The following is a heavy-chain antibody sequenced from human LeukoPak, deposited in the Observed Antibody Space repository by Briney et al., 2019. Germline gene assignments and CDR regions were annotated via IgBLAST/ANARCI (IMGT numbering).Heavy chain of an antibody. CDR3: AELGITMIGGV. D-gene: IGHD3-10*02. CDR1: GFTFSSYT. CDR2: ISSRSSYT. Sequence: PGGSLRLSCAVSGFTFSSYTMNWVRQAPGKGLEWVSSISSRSSYTYYADSVKGRFTISRDNAKNSLYLQMNSLRAEDTAVYYCAELGITMIGGVWGKGTTVTISS. J-gene: IGHJ6*04. V-gene: IGHV3-21*01.